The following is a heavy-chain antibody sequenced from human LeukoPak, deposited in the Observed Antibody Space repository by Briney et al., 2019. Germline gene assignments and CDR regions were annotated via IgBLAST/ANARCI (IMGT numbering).Heavy chain of an antibody. J-gene: IGHJ4*02. CDR1: GGTFSSYA. CDR3: ARVISGGCSSTSCYDY. V-gene: IGHV1-69*13. CDR2: IIPIFGTA. D-gene: IGHD2-2*01. Sequence: ASVKVSCKASGGTFSSYAISWVRQAPGQGLEWMGRIIPIFGTANYAQKFQGRVTITADESTSTAYMELSSLRSEDTAVYYCARVISGGCSSTSCYDYWGQGTLVTVSS.